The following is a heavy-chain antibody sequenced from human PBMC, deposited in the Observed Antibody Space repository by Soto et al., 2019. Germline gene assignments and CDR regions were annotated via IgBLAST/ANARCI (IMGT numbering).Heavy chain of an antibody. CDR3: ARYHGERVYFDY. CDR1: GGSISSGDYY. V-gene: IGHV4-31*03. J-gene: IGHJ4*02. D-gene: IGHD4-17*01. Sequence: PSETLSLSCTVSGGSISSGDYYWGWIRQHPGKGLEWIGYIYYSGNTYYNPSLKSRVTISIDTSKNQFSLTVNSVSAADTAVYYCARYHGERVYFDYWGQGTLVTVSS. CDR2: IYYSGNT.